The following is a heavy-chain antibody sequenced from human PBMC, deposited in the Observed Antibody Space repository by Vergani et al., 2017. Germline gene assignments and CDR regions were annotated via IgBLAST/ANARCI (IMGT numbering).Heavy chain of an antibody. CDR2: IYSTGRT. V-gene: IGHV4-31*02. D-gene: IGHD3-22*01. J-gene: IGHJ4*02. CDR1: GDSIRSGVYY. CDR3: ARMGGYDEGDAFRIGYFDS. Sequence: QVQLQESGPGRVKPSQTLSLTWSVSGDSIRSGVYYWNSIRQHPGKGLEWIGYIYSTGRTHHNPSLRRRINMSVDKSKNQFSLKLNSVTAADTAMYFCARMGGYDEGDAFRIGYFDSWGPGILVTVSS.